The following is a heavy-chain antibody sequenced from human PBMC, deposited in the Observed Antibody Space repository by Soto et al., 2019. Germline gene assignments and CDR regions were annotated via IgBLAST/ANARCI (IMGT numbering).Heavy chain of an antibody. CDR3: AHSGPAYYFDY. CDR2: IYWDDDK. V-gene: IGHV2-5*02. J-gene: IGHJ4*02. CDR1: GFSLSTSGVG. Sequence: QITLKESGPTLVKPTQPLTLTCTFSGFSLSTSGVGVGWIRQPPGKALEWLALIYWDDDKHYSPSLKSRLTITKDTSKNQVVLTMTNMDPVDTAAYYCAHSGPAYYFDYWGQGTLVTVSS.